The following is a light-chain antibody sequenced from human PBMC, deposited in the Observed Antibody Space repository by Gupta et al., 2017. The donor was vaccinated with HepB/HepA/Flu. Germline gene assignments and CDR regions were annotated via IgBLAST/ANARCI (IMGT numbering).Light chain of an antibody. CDR2: AAS. CDR3: QKDNSAPWT. J-gene: IGKJ1*01. Sequence: DIQLTQSPSSLSPSPGDRVTFTCRASHDSSNYVAWYQQRPGKVPRLLIYAASSLQPGVPSRFRGSGAGTDVTLTITGLQPEDVATYYCQKDNSAPWTFGQGTKVEIK. V-gene: IGKV1-27*01. CDR1: HDSSNY.